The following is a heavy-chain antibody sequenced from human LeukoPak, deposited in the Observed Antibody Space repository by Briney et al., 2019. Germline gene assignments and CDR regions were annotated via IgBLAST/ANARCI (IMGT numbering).Heavy chain of an antibody. CDR3: ASWGEGALDN. J-gene: IGHJ4*02. D-gene: IGHD1-26*01. CDR2: IHHDGSNK. CDR1: GFTFSSYG. V-gene: IGHV3-30*02. Sequence: GGSLRLSCAASGFTFSSYGMHWVRQAPGKGLDWVAFIHHDGSNKYYADSVRGRFTISRDNSKNTLYLQMNSLRAEDTAVYYCASWGEGALDNWGQGTLVTVSS.